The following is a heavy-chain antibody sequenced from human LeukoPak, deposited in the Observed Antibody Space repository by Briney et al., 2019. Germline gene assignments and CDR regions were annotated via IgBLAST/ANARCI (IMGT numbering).Heavy chain of an antibody. CDR1: GDSIRSYY. J-gene: IGHJ4*02. D-gene: IGHD2-21*02. V-gene: IGHV4-4*09. CDR2: IYTSGGT. Sequence: SETLSLTCTVSGDSIRSYYWSRIRQPPEKGLEWIGTIYTSGGTLYNPSLQSRVTMSLDKSKSQFSLKLSSVTAADMAVYYCARFAFCGGNCWYYFDHWGPGALVTVSS. CDR3: ARFAFCGGNCWYYFDH.